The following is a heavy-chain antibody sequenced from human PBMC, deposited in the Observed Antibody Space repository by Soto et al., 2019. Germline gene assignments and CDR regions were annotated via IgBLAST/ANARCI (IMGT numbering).Heavy chain of an antibody. V-gene: IGHV1-18*01. CDR1: GYTYTSYG. CDR2: LSTYNGNT. CDR3: VRAQYRSSWWGGVLDP. Sequence: QVQLAQSGAEVKKPGASVKVSCKASGYTYTSYGIIWVRQAPGQGLEWMGWLSTYNGNTNYAQKLQDRVTMTTDTSTSTAYMELRSLRAADTAVYYCVRAQYRSSWWGGVLDPWGQGTLVTVSS. J-gene: IGHJ5*02. D-gene: IGHD6-13*01.